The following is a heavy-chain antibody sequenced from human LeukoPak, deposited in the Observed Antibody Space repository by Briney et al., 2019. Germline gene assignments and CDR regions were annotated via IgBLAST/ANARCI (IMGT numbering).Heavy chain of an antibody. V-gene: IGHV4-61*02. CDR1: GGSISRGSYY. CDR3: ARDFWRDAFDI. J-gene: IGHJ3*02. CDR2: IYTSGST. D-gene: IGHD3-3*01. Sequence: SQTLSLTCTVSGGSISRGSYYWSWIRQPPGKRLEWIGRIYTSGSTNYNPSLKSRVTISVDTSKNQFSLKLSSVTAADTAVYYCARDFWRDAFDIWGQGTMVTVSS.